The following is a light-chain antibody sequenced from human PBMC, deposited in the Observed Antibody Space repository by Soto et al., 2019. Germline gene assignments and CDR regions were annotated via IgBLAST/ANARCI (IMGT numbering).Light chain of an antibody. CDR1: QSVLYSSNNKNY. CDR2: WAS. J-gene: IGKJ1*01. CDR3: QQYYSTPRT. V-gene: IGKV4-1*01. Sequence: DIVMTQSPDSLAVSLGERATINCKSSQSVLYSSNNKNYLAWYQQKPGQPPKLLIYWASTRESGVPDRFSGSGSWTDFTLTISSLQAEDVPVYYCQQYYSTPRTFGQGTKVEIK.